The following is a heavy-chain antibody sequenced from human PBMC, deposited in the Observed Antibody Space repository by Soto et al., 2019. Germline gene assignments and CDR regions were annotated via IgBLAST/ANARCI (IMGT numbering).Heavy chain of an antibody. CDR3: ARGPSSLTRFDY. D-gene: IGHD2-2*01. CDR1: GFTFSSYA. V-gene: IGHV3-30-3*01. Sequence: QVQLVESGGGVVQPGRSLRLSCAASGFTFSSYAMYWVRQAPGKGLEWVAVISYDGSNKYYADSVKGRFTISRDNSKNTLYLQMNSLRAEDTAVYYCARGPSSLTRFDYWGQVPLVTVSS. CDR2: ISYDGSNK. J-gene: IGHJ4*02.